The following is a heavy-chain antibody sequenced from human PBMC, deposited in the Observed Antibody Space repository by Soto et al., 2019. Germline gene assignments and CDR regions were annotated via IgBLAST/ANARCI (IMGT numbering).Heavy chain of an antibody. D-gene: IGHD3-10*01. CDR1: GFTFSSYA. CDR3: ARDAPDYYGSGSLYGMDV. V-gene: IGHV3-30-3*01. Sequence: QVQLVESGGGVVQPGRSLRLSCAASGFTFSSYAMHWVRQAPGKGLEWVAVISYDGSNKYYADSVKGRFTISRDNSKNTLYLQMNSLRAEDTAVYYCARDAPDYYGSGSLYGMDVWGQGTTVTVSS. CDR2: ISYDGSNK. J-gene: IGHJ6*02.